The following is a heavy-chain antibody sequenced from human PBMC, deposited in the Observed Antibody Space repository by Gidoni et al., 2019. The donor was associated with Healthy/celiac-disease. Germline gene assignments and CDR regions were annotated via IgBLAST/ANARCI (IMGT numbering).Heavy chain of an antibody. Sequence: EVQLVESGGGLIQPGGSLSLSCPASGFPVSSNYMSWVRQAPGKGLEWVSVIYSGGSTYYADSVKGRFTISRDNSKNTLYLQMNSLRAEDTAVYYCARDHSSGPLDYWGQGTLVTVSS. J-gene: IGHJ4*02. CDR2: IYSGGST. CDR3: ARDHSSGPLDY. V-gene: IGHV3-53*01. D-gene: IGHD6-19*01. CDR1: GFPVSSNY.